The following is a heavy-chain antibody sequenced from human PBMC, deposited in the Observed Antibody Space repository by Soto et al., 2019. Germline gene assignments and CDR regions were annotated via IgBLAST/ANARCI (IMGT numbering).Heavy chain of an antibody. CDR1: GGSISSYF. Sequence: SETLSLTCTVSGGSISSYFWSWIRQPPGKGLDWIGYIYYSGSTNYDPSLKSRVTISVDTSKNQFSLKLSSVTAADTAVYYCARVIGGWYEHDFWGQGTLGTVSS. J-gene: IGHJ4*02. D-gene: IGHD6-19*01. V-gene: IGHV4-59*01. CDR3: ARVIGGWYEHDF. CDR2: IYYSGST.